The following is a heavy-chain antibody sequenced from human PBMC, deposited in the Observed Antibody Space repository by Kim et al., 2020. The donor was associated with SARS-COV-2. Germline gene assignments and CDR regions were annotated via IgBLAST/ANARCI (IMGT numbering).Heavy chain of an antibody. D-gene: IGHD3-9*01. CDR2: T. J-gene: IGHJ3*02. V-gene: IGHV3-74*01. Sequence: TSSADHVKGRFTISKDNAKTTLYLQMNSLRDEATAVYYCARGGFSAGFYIWGHGTMVTVSS. CDR3: ARGGFSAGFYI.